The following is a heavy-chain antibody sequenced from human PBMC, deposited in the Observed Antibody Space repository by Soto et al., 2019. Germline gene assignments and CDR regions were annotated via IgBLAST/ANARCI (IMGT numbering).Heavy chain of an antibody. CDR2: VSFDGSNK. CDR1: GFTFSTHA. D-gene: IGHD6-13*01. V-gene: IGHV3-30-3*01. CDR3: ARDQTGITTAGGGRIDR. J-gene: IGHJ5*02. Sequence: QVQLVESGGGVVQPGRSLRLSCAASGFTFSTHAMHWVRQAPGKGLECVAIVSFDGSNKYYADSVKGRFTISIDNSKNTLYLQMSGLTPEDTAFYYCARDQTGITTAGGGRIDRWGQGTLVTVSS.